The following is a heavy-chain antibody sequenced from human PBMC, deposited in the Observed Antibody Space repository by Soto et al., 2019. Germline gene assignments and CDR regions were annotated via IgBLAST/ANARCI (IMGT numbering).Heavy chain of an antibody. CDR1: GYRFTIYG. Sequence: SVKVACTASGYRFTIYGITWVRQAPGEGLEWMGWISAYNGNTNYAQKLQGRVTMTTDTYPSTAYMEMRSLRSDYTAVYYCARVDRALLGVGPEGEDYGMDVWGQGTALTVSS. CDR2: ISAYNGNT. V-gene: IGHV1-18*01. J-gene: IGHJ6*02. D-gene: IGHD3-3*02. CDR3: ARVDRALLGVGPEGEDYGMDV.